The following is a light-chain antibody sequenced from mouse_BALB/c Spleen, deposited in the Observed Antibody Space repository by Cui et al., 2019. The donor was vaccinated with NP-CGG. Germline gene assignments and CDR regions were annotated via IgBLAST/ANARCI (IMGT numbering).Light chain of an antibody. Sequence: QAVVTQESALTTSPGETVTPTCCSSTGAVTTRNYANWVQEKPDHLFTGLIGGTNNRPPGVPARFSGSLIGDKAALTITGAQTEDEAIYFCALWYSNHWVFGGGTKLTVL. CDR1: TGAVTTRNY. CDR3: ALWYSNHWV. V-gene: IGLV1*01. CDR2: GTN. J-gene: IGLJ1*01.